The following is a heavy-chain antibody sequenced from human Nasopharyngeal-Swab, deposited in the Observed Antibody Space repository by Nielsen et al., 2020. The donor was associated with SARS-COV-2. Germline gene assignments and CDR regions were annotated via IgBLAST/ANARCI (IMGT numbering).Heavy chain of an antibody. Sequence: ASVKVSCKASGDSFTSYNMHWVRQAPGQGLEWMGIINPSGGTTSHAQKFQGRVTMTRDTSTTTVYMELSRLRSEDTAVYYCAREASGSYLDYWGQGTLVTVSS. D-gene: IGHD3-22*01. V-gene: IGHV1-46*01. J-gene: IGHJ4*02. CDR2: INPSGGTT. CDR3: AREASGSYLDY. CDR1: GDSFTSYN.